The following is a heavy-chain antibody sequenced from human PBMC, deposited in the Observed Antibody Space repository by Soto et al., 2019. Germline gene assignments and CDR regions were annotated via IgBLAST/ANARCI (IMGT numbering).Heavy chain of an antibody. Sequence: QVQLQESGPGLVKPSQTLSLTCTVSGGSISSGGSYWSWIRQHPGKGLEWIAYIYYSGTTSYNPSLKRRLTISVDTSKIQFSLKLISVSAADTAVYYCVTGSRRLYDFEYWGQGTLVTVSS. CDR3: VTGSRRLYDFEY. CDR1: GGSISSGGSY. CDR2: IYYSGTT. V-gene: IGHV4-31*03. D-gene: IGHD1-26*01. J-gene: IGHJ4*02.